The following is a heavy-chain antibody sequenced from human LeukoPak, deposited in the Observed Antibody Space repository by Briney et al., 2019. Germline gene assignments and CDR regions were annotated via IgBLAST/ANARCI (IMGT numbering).Heavy chain of an antibody. CDR1: GYSFTTYG. V-gene: IGHV1-18*01. Sequence: ASVKLSCKASGYSFTTYGIIWVRQAPGQGLEWMGWISTYTGNTNYAQSLQGRVTMTPDTSTGTAYMELRSLRSDDTAVYYCARTSRYSSPDYWGQGTLVTVSS. CDR2: ISTYTGNT. J-gene: IGHJ4*02. D-gene: IGHD6-6*01. CDR3: ARTSRYSSPDY.